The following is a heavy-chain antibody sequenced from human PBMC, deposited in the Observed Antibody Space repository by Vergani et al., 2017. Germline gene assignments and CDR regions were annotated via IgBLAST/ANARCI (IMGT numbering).Heavy chain of an antibody. V-gene: IGHV4-59*01. J-gene: IGHJ4*02. CDR1: GGSISSYY. CDR3: ARDGACTGITGI. D-gene: IGHD1-20*01. CDR2: IYYSGST. Sequence: QVQLQESGPGLVKPSETLSLTCTVSGGSISSYYWSWIRQPPGKGLEWIGYIYYSGSTNYNPSLKSRVTRSVDTSKNQFSLKLSSVTAADTAVYYCARDGACTGITGIWGQGTLVTVSS.